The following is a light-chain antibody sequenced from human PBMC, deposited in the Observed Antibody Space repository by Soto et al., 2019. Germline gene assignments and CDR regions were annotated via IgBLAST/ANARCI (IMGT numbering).Light chain of an antibody. CDR2: GAS. CDR1: QSVSSN. CDR3: HQYGSSPWT. Sequence: EIVMTQSPGSLSVSPGESATLSCRASQSVSSNLAWYQQKPGQAPRLLIYGASTRATGIPARFSGSGSGTDFTLTISRLEPEDFAVYYCHQYGSSPWTFGQGTKVDIK. J-gene: IGKJ1*01. V-gene: IGKV3-20*01.